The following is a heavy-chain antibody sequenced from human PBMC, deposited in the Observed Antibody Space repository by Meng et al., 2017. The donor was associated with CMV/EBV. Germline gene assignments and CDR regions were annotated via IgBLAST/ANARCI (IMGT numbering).Heavy chain of an antibody. CDR1: VFTFIACV. CDR2: TNSDGSST. Sequence: GGSLRLSCAASVFTFIACVIHWVRQVPGKGLVWVSHTNSDGSSTSYADSVKGRFTISRDNAKNTLYLQMNSLRAEDTAVYYCARDQGGAFDIWGQGTMVT. V-gene: IGHV3-74*01. D-gene: IGHD3-16*01. J-gene: IGHJ3*02. CDR3: ARDQGGAFDI.